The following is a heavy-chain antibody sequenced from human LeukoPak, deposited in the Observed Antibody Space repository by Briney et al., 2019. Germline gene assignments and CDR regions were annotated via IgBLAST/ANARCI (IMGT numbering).Heavy chain of an antibody. CDR3: AKSGSNRFDY. J-gene: IGHJ4*02. Sequence: PGRSLRLSCAASGFTFSTYGMNWVRQAPGKGLEWVSGISPSGDITYYADSVMGRFSISRDNSKNTLYLQMNSLRAEDTAIYYCAKSGSNRFDYWGQGTLVTVSS. CDR2: ISPSGDIT. D-gene: IGHD5-24*01. V-gene: IGHV3-23*01. CDR1: GFTFSTYG.